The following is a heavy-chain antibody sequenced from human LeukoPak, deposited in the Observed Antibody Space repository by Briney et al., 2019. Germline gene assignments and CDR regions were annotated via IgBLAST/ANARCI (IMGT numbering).Heavy chain of an antibody. V-gene: IGHV1-69*13. CDR2: IIPIFGTA. J-gene: IGHJ1*01. CDR1: GGNLSSYA. Sequence: GASVKVSCKASGGNLSSYAISWVRQAPGQGLEWMGGIIPIFGTANYAQKFQGRVTITADESTSTAYMELSSLRSEDTAVYYCAREERGSSYEGGTRYFQHWGQGTLVTVSS. D-gene: IGHD6-13*01. CDR3: AREERGSSYEGGTRYFQH.